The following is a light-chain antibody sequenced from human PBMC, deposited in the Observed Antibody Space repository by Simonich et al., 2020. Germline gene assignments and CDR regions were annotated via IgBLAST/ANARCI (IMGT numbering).Light chain of an antibody. CDR2: WAS. Sequence: DIVMTQSPDSLAVSLGERATINCKSSQSVLYSSNNKNYLAWYQQKPGQPPKPLIYWASTRESGVPDRFSGSRSGTDFTLTISSLQAEDVAVYYCQQYYSTPITFGQGTRLEIK. CDR1: QSVLYSSNNKNY. CDR3: QQYYSTPIT. V-gene: IGKV4-1*01. J-gene: IGKJ5*01.